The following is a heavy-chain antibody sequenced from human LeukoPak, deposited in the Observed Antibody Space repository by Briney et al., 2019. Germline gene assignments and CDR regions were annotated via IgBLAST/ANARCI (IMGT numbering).Heavy chain of an antibody. V-gene: IGHV4-59*08. CDR2: IYYTGST. D-gene: IGHD4-23*01. J-gene: IGHJ4*02. CDR1: GGSISNYY. Sequence: PSETLSLTCTVSGGSISNYYWSWIRQPPGKGLEWIGYIYYTGSTNYNPSLKSRVTISVDTSKNQFSLRLSSVTAADTAVYYCARLKTDYGGNVYYFDYWGQGTLVTVSS. CDR3: ARLKTDYGGNVYYFDY.